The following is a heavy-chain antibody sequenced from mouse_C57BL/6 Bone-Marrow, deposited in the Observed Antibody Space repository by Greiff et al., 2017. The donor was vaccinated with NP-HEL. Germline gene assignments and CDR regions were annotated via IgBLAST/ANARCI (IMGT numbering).Heavy chain of an antibody. CDR2: IWTGGGT. D-gene: IGHD1-1*01. CDR3: ARKCYGSSHSYAMDY. J-gene: IGHJ4*01. CDR1: GFSLTSYA. V-gene: IGHV2-9-1*01. Sequence: VQRVESGPGLVAPSQSLSITCTVSGFSLTSYAISWVRQPPGKGLEWLGVIWTGGGTNYNSALKSRLSISIDTSKSQVFLKMNSLQTDDTARYYCARKCYGSSHSYAMDYWGQGTSVTVSS.